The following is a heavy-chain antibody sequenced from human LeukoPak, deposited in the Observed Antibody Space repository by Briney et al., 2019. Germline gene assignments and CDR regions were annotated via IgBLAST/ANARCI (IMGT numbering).Heavy chain of an antibody. V-gene: IGHV4-59*01. CDR2: IYYSGST. CDR1: GGSISSYY. J-gene: IGHJ4*02. D-gene: IGHD5-12*01. CDR3: ARVSGYDWESFYDY. Sequence: SETLSLTCTVSGGSISSYYWSWLRQPPGKGMEWIGYIYYSGSTNYNPSLKSRVTISVDTSKNQFSLKLSSVTAADPAMYYCARVSGYDWESFYDYWGQGSLVTVSS.